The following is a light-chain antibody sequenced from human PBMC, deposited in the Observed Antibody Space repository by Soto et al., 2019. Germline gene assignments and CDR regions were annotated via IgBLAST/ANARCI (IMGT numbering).Light chain of an antibody. CDR2: EVS. CDR1: STDVGAYNS. CDR3: SSYTSSSTYV. J-gene: IGLJ1*01. Sequence: QFALTQPASVSGSPGQSITISCTGTSTDVGAYNSVSWYQQYPGKAPKLMMYEVSNRPSGVSDRFSGSKSGNTASLTISGLQTGDEADYYCSSYTSSSTYVFGTGTKVTVL. V-gene: IGLV2-14*01.